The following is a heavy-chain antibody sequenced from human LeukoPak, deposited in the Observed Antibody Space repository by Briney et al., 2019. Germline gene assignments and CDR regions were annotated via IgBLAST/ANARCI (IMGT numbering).Heavy chain of an antibody. CDR3: ARAGVSTNPGKTYYYYYGMDV. Sequence: GGSLRLSCAASGFTFSSYSMNWVRQAPGKGLEWVSSISSSSSYIYYADSVKGRFTISRDNAKNSLYLQMNSLRAEDTAVYYCARAGVSTNPGKTYYYYYGMDVWGQGTTVTVSS. CDR1: GFTFSSYS. J-gene: IGHJ6*02. CDR2: ISSSSSYI. V-gene: IGHV3-21*01. D-gene: IGHD5/OR15-5a*01.